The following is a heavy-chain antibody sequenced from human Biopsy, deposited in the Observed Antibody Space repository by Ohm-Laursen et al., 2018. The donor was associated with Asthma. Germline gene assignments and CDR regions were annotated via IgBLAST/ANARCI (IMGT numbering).Heavy chain of an antibody. CDR2: ISDYLENP. CDR3: ARTYCTLNTCYASFDH. CDR1: GYSFELDG. D-gene: IGHD2-2*01. V-gene: IGHV1-18*04. Sequence: ASVKVSCKASGYSFELDGMSWVRQRPGQGLEWMGWISDYLENPNYAQKFQGRVNMTYDRSTNTAYMELKSLRTDDTAVYFCARTYCTLNTCYASFDHWGQGTLVAVSS. J-gene: IGHJ4*02.